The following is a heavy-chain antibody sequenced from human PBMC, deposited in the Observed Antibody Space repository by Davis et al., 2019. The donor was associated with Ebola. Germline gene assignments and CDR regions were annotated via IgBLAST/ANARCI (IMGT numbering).Heavy chain of an antibody. D-gene: IGHD3-10*01. J-gene: IGHJ4*02. Sequence: GESLKISCKASGYRFTKFWIGWVRQMPGRGLQWMGIIYPDDSDTTYSPSFQGQITISADTSISTAYLQWSSLKASGTAMYYCATPGRYYYGSGSWNFDYWGQGTLVTVSS. V-gene: IGHV5-51*01. CDR3: ATPGRYYYGSGSWNFDY. CDR1: GYRFTKFW. CDR2: IYPDDSDT.